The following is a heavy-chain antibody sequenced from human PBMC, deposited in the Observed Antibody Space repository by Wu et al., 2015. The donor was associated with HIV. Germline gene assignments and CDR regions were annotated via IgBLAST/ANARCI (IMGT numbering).Heavy chain of an antibody. CDR1: GDGFTSYA. CDR3: ARGHYYASGNYHFSAPVY. J-gene: IGHJ4*02. Sequence: QAQLVQFGSEVKKPGSSVKVTCKASGDGFTSYAVSWVRQAPGQGLEWVGGINPLFGTTKYAQKFQGRVTITTDAAKTLAYMELSSLRSDDTAVYYCARGHYYASGNYHFSAPVYWGRGTLVTVSS. V-gene: IGHV1-69*05. D-gene: IGHD3-10*01. CDR2: INPLFGTT.